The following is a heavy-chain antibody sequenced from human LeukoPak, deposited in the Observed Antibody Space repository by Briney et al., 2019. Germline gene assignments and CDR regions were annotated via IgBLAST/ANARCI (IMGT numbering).Heavy chain of an antibody. J-gene: IGHJ4*02. CDR2: ISPDGGVT. CDR1: GSVFNVYY. Sequence: ASVKVSCKSYGSVFNVYYMHWVRQVPGQGLEWMGWISPDGGVTNYAQKFQGRVTLTGDSATTTDYMELSRLTSDDTAVYYCARENWYYDHWGQGTLVTVSS. CDR3: ARENWYYDH. V-gene: IGHV1-2*02.